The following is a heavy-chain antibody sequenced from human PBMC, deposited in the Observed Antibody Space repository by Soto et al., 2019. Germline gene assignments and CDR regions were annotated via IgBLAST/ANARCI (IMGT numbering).Heavy chain of an antibody. CDR1: GGTFSTFG. Sequence: QVQLVQSGAEVKKTGSSVKVSCKTSGGTFSTFGISWVRQAPGQGLEWMGGIIYFFGTAEYSQKFEDRITITADESTNTVYMDLRSLTSEDTAIYYCARTAPMDAGDKYYYDFWGQGALVTVSS. CDR3: ARTAPMDAGDKYYYDF. D-gene: IGHD3-16*01. CDR2: IIYFFGTA. V-gene: IGHV1-69*01. J-gene: IGHJ4*02.